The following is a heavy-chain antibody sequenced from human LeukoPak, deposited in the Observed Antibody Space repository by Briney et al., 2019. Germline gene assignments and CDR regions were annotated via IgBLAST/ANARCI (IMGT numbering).Heavy chain of an antibody. J-gene: IGHJ6*03. CDR2: INHSGTS. V-gene: IGHV4-34*01. D-gene: IGHD3-3*01. CDR1: GQSFTANF. Sequence: PSETLSLTCGVYGQSFTANFWTWIRQAPGKGLEWIGEINHSGTSNYNPSLQSRVTFSVDASRRQFSLHLTSVTAADTAVYYCARGAPFLTIFGGEKSYYYYLDVWGTGTTVTVSS. CDR3: ARGAPFLTIFGGEKSYYYYLDV.